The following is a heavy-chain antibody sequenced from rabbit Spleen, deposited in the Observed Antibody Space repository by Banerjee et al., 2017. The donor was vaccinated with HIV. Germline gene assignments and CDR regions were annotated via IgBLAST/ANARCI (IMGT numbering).Heavy chain of an antibody. CDR3: ARDLADVIGWNFNL. V-gene: IGHV1S45*01. CDR1: GFSFSNRYV. Sequence: QEQLVESGGGLVKPVASLTLTCTASGFSFSNRYVMCWVRQAPGKGLEWIACSCTMSGDTFHATWAKGRFTISKASSTTVTLQMTSLTAADTANYFCARDLADVIGWNFNLWGPGTLVTVS. J-gene: IGHJ4*01. D-gene: IGHD1-1*01. CDR2: SCTMSGDT.